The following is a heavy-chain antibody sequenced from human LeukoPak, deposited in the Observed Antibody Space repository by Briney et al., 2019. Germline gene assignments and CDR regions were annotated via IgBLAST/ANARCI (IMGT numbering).Heavy chain of an antibody. CDR1: GFTFSSYA. D-gene: IGHD3-10*01. V-gene: IGHV3-30-3*01. CDR3: AKDGRGIAPFDY. Sequence: GGSLRLSCAASGFTFSSYAMHWVRQAPGKGLEWVAVISYDGSNKYYADSVKGRFTISRDNSKNTLYLQMNSLRAEDTAVYYCAKDGRGIAPFDYWGQGTLVTVSS. CDR2: ISYDGSNK. J-gene: IGHJ4*02.